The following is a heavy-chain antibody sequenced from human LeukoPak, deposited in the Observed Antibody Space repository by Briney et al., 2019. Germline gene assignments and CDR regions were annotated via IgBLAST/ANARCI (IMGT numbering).Heavy chain of an antibody. CDR1: GGSVSGYY. D-gene: IGHD3-10*01. CDR2: IYYSGST. CDR3: AGSGGLANTGAVFDY. Sequence: PSETLSLTCTVSGGSVSGYYWSWIRQPPGKGLEWLGYIYYSGSTNYNPSLKSRVTISIDTSKNQFSLNLSSVTAADTAVYYCAGSGGLANTGAVFDYWGQGTLVTVSS. V-gene: IGHV4-59*02. J-gene: IGHJ4*02.